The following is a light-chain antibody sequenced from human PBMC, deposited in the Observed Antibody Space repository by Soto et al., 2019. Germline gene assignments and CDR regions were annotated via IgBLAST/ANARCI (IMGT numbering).Light chain of an antibody. CDR1: QSFRGL. V-gene: IGKV3D-15*01. J-gene: IGKJ1*01. CDR3: QHYKMYSPWT. Sequence: EVVLTQSPFTLSLSPGARAPLSCRASQSFRGLLAWYQQKPGQAPRLLIYGASTRVTGIPDRFSGSGSGTEFTLTISSLQPDDFATYYCQHYKMYSPWTFGQGTKVDIK. CDR2: GAS.